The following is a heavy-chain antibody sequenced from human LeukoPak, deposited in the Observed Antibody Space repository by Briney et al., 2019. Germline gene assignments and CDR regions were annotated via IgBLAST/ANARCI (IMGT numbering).Heavy chain of an antibody. CDR3: AKDRNPSYYYYMDV. J-gene: IGHJ6*03. D-gene: IGHD1-14*01. Sequence: PGGSLRLSCAASGFTFSSYGMHWVRQAPGKGLEWVAVIWYDGSNKYYADSVKGRFTISRDNSKNTLYLQMNSLRAEDTAVYYCAKDRNPSYYYYMDVWGKGTTVTASS. V-gene: IGHV3-33*06. CDR2: IWYDGSNK. CDR1: GFTFSSYG.